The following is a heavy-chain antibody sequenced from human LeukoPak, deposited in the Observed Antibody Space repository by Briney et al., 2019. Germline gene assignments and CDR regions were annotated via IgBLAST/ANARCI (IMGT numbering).Heavy chain of an antibody. CDR2: IWYDGINK. D-gene: IGHD2-15*01. V-gene: IGHV3-33*06. J-gene: IGHJ2*01. Sequence: PGGSLRLSCAASGFTFSSYGMHWVRQAPGKGLEWVAVIWYDGINKYYADSVKGPFTISRDNSKNTLYLQMNSLRAEDTAVYYCAKLGARGVLLHWYFDLWGRGTLVTVSS. CDR3: AKLGARGVLLHWYFDL. CDR1: GFTFSSYG.